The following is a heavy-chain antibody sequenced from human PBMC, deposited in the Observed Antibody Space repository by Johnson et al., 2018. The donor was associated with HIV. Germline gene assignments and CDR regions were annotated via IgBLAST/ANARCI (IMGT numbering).Heavy chain of an antibody. D-gene: IGHD3-10*01. Sequence: VLLLESGGDLVQPGGSPRLSCAASGFTLASYVMSNYVMNWVRQAPGKGLEWVANIKQDGSNKYYADSVKGRFTISRDNSKNTLYLQMNRLRAEDTALYYCARDCVAFGEWTAFDIWGQGTRVTVSS. CDR3: ARDCVAFGEWTAFDI. J-gene: IGHJ3*02. CDR2: IKQDGSNK. V-gene: IGHV3-7*04. CDR1: GFTLASYV.